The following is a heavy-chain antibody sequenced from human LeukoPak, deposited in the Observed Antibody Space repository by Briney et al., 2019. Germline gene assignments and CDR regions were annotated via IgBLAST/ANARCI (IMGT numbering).Heavy chain of an antibody. CDR3: RCWLGSFDV. Sequence: PGGSLRLSCAVSGFTISNTEMSWVRQIPGKGPECVSVAYSGGTTYSEYYAKGRFTISRDISTNTVDLQMNSLRVEDTAVYHCRCWLGSFDVWGQGTMVTVSS. CDR2: AYSGGTT. J-gene: IGHJ3*01. D-gene: IGHD2-15*01. CDR1: GFTISNTE. V-gene: IGHV3-53*01.